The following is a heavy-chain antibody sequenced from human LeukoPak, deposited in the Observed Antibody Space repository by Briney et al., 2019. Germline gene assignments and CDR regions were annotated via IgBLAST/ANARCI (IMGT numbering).Heavy chain of an antibody. V-gene: IGHV3-7*01. CDR3: ARKGLPDY. J-gene: IGHJ4*02. D-gene: IGHD2-15*01. CDR2: IKQDGSQK. Sequence: GGSLRLSCEASGFTFSDYWMSWVRQAPGKGLEWVANIKQDGSQKYYVDSMEGRFTISRDNAKNSLYLQMNSLRAEDTAVYYCARKGLPDYWGQGTLVTVSS. CDR1: GFTFSDYW.